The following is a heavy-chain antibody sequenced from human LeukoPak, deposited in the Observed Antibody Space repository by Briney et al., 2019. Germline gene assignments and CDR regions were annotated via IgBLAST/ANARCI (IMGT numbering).Heavy chain of an antibody. CDR2: ISGSGGST. D-gene: IGHD2-8*02. J-gene: IGHJ4*02. CDR3: ATYRQVLLPFES. CDR1: GFTLSSYA. V-gene: IGHV3-23*01. Sequence: GGSLRLSCAASGFTLSSYAMSWVRQAPGKGVEWVSAISGSGGSTYYADSVKGRFTISRDNSKNTLYLQMNSLRAEDTAVYYCATYRQVLLPFESWGQGTLVTVSS.